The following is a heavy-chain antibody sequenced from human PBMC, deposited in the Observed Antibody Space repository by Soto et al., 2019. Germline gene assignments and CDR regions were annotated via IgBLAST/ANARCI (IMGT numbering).Heavy chain of an antibody. Sequence: GGSLRLSCASSGFPFSSYGMHWVRQATGKGLEWVAVISYDGSKEYYADSVKGRFTISRDNSKNTLYLQMDSLRAEDTAVYFCAKALHQNYYGSGSYYRVPSNYYYYGLDVWGQGTTVTVSS. CDR1: GFPFSSYG. CDR3: AKALHQNYYGSGSYYRVPSNYYYYGLDV. J-gene: IGHJ6*02. D-gene: IGHD3-10*01. V-gene: IGHV3-30*18. CDR2: ISYDGSKE.